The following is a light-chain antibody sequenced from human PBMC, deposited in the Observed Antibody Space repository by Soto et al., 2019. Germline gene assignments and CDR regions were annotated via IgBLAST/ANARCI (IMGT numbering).Light chain of an antibody. CDR1: SSDVGSYNL. Sequence: QSVLTQPASVSVSAGQSITISCTGTSSDVGSYNLVSWYQQHPGKAPKLMIYEGSKRPSGVSNRFSGSKSGNTASLTISGLQAEDEADYYCCSYAGSSTYVFGTGTKVTGL. J-gene: IGLJ1*01. V-gene: IGLV2-23*01. CDR3: CSYAGSSTYV. CDR2: EGS.